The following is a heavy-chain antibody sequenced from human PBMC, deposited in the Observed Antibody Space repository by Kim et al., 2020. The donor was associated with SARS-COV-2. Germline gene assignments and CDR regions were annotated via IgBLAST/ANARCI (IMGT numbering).Heavy chain of an antibody. D-gene: IGHD1-26*01. Sequence: ARSVKGPVTLSRDNSKNTLYLQMNRLRAEDTAVYYCARDLRQYKWELLNYWGQGTLVTVSS. J-gene: IGHJ4*02. CDR3: ARDLRQYKWELLNY. V-gene: IGHV3-30*01.